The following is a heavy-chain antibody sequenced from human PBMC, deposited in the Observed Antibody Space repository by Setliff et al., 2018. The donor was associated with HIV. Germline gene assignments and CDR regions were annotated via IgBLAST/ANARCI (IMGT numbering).Heavy chain of an antibody. CDR1: GGSISSYY. J-gene: IGHJ3*02. CDR2: IYTSGST. D-gene: IGHD2-2*01. Sequence: SETLSLTCTVSGGSISSYYWSRIRQPAGKGLEWIGRIYTSGSTNYNPSLKSRVTMPVDTSKNQFSLKLSSVTAADTAVYYCARTLAYHAFDIWGQGTMVTVSS. V-gene: IGHV4-4*07. CDR3: ARTLAYHAFDI.